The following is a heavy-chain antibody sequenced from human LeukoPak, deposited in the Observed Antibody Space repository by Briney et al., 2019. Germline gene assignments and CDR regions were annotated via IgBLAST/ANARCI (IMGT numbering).Heavy chain of an antibody. Sequence: ASVKVSCKASGYTFTSYNINWVRQAPGQGLEWMAWMHPNNGDTGYAQKFQDRVTVTSNTSISTAYMELRSLTSEDTAVYYCAGELIVLAPAARRYNYYMDVWGIGTTVSVSS. CDR1: GYTFTSYN. CDR3: AGELIVLAPAARRYNYYMDV. CDR2: MHPNNGDT. J-gene: IGHJ6*03. D-gene: IGHD2-2*01. V-gene: IGHV1-8*03.